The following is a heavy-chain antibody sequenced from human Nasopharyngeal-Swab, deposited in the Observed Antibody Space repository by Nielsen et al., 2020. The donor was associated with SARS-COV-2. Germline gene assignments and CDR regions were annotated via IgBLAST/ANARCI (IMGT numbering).Heavy chain of an antibody. CDR1: GFTFSDSA. CDR2: IRSKGNNYAT. V-gene: IGHV3-73*01. D-gene: IGHD2-15*01. J-gene: IGHJ4*02. Sequence: GESLKISCAASGFTFSDSAIHWVRQASGKGLEWVGHIRSKGNNYATAYAASVKGRFTIFRDDPTNTAFLQMNSLKTEDTAVYYCTRCGGGCYSGRDYWGQGTLVTVSS. CDR3: TRCGGGCYSGRDY.